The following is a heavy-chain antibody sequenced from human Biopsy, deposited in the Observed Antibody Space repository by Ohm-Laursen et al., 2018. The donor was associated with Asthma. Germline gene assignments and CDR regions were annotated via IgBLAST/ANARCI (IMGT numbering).Heavy chain of an antibody. CDR3: AREKVIESRGFQNWFDP. CDR1: RFTFSRHA. CDR2: IYYDGSRK. D-gene: IGHD3-16*02. Sequence: SLRLSCAASRFTFSRHALHWVRQAPGKGLEWVAGIYYDGSRKYYTESVKGRFTISRDNSKNRLYLEMASLRAEDTAVYYCAREKVIESRGFQNWFDPWGQGTLVHVSS. J-gene: IGHJ5*01. V-gene: IGHV3-33*01.